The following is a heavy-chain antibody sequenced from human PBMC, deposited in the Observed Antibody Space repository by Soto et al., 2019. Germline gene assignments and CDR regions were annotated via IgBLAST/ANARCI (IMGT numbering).Heavy chain of an antibody. J-gene: IGHJ4*02. D-gene: IGHD4-17*01. CDR3: TTGGAATVTNRWDY. V-gene: IGHV3-15*01. Sequence: GGSLRLSCAASGFTFSNAWMSWVRQAPGKGLEWVGRIKSKTDGGTTDYAAPVKGRFTISRDDSKNTLYLQMNSLKTEDTAVYYCTTGGAATVTNRWDYWGQGTLVTVSS. CDR2: IKSKTDGGTT. CDR1: GFTFSNAW.